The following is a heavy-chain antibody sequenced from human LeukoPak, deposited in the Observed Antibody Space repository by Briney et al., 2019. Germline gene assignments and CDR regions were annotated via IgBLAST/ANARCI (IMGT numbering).Heavy chain of an antibody. Sequence: PSETLSLTCTVSGGSISSSSYYWGWIRQPPGKGLEWIGSIYYSGSTYYNPSLKSRVTISVDRSKNQFSLKLSSVTAADTAVYYCARATVRGPYWFDPWGQGTLVTVSS. J-gene: IGHJ5*02. CDR1: GGSISSSSYY. D-gene: IGHD3-10*01. CDR3: ARATVRGPYWFDP. CDR2: IYYSGST. V-gene: IGHV4-39*07.